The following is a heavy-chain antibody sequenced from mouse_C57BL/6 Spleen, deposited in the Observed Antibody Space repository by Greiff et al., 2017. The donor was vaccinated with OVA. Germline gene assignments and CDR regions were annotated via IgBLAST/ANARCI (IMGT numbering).Heavy chain of an antibody. D-gene: IGHD1-1*01. CDR2: IWSGGST. CDR1: GFSLTSYG. V-gene: IGHV2-2*01. J-gene: IGHJ4*01. CDR3: ARTPYGSRRGAMDY. Sequence: VMLVESGPGLVQPSQSLSITCTVSGFSLTSYGVHWVRQSPGKGLEWLGVIWSGGSTDYNAAFISRLSISKDNSKSQVFFKMNSLQADDTAIYYCARTPYGSRRGAMDYWGQGTSVTVSS.